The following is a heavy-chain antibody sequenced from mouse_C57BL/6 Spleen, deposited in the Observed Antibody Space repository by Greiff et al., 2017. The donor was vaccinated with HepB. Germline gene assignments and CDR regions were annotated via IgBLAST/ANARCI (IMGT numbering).Heavy chain of an antibody. CDR3: ARASSGYAFDY. CDR2: ISYDGSN. CDR1: GYSITSGYY. J-gene: IGHJ2*01. Sequence: ESGPGLVKPSQSLSLTCSVTGYSITSGYYWNWIRQFPGNKLEWMGYISYDGSNNYNPSLKNRISITRDTSKNQFFLKLKSVTTEDTATYYCARASSGYAFDYWGQGTTLTVSS. V-gene: IGHV3-6*01. D-gene: IGHD3-2*02.